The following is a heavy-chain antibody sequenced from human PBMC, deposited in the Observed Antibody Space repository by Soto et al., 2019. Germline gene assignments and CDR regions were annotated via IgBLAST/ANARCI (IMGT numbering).Heavy chain of an antibody. CDR2: ITSSSGTI. CDR1: GFTFTTYS. D-gene: IGHD6-13*01. Sequence: EVQLVESGGGLVQPGGSLRLSCAASGFTFTTYSMSWFRQAPGKGLEWVSYITSSSGTIYYADSAKGRFTISRDNAKNSLYLQMNSLRDEDTAMYYCVRGNIAYSCINTRPCGMDVWGQGTTVTVSS. V-gene: IGHV3-48*02. J-gene: IGHJ6*02. CDR3: VRGNIAYSCINTRPCGMDV.